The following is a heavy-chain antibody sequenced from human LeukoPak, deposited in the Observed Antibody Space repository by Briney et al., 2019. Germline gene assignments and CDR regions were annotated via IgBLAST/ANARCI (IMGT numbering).Heavy chain of an antibody. V-gene: IGHV3-23*01. D-gene: IGHD4-17*01. CDR2: MSGSGGST. Sequence: PGGSLRLSCAASGFTFSSDAMCWVRQAPGKGLEWVSSMSGSGGSTYYADSVKGRFTISRDDSKNTLYLQMNSLRAEDTAVYYCARVRYGELDVWGQGTTVTVSS. CDR3: ARVRYGELDV. CDR1: GFTFSSDA. J-gene: IGHJ6*02.